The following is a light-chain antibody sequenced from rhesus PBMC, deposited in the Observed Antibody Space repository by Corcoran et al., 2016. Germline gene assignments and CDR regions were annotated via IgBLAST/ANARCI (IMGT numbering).Light chain of an antibody. CDR2: KAS. J-gene: IGKJ4*01. CDR3: QQRNSYPLT. V-gene: IGKV1-25*01. CDR1: QGISSY. Sequence: DIQMTQSPSSLSASVGDRVTITCRASQGISSYLAWYQQKPGKVPKLLIYKASTLQSGVPSRFSGIGSGTDFTLTTSSLQPEYFATYYCQQRNSYPLTFGRGTKVEIK.